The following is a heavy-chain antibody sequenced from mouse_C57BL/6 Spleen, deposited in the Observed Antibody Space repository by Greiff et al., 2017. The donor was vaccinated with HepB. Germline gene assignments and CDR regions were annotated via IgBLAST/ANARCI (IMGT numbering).Heavy chain of an antibody. D-gene: IGHD1-1*01. V-gene: IGHV1S81*02. CDR3: ARIKKIVATYFDD. CDR2: TNPTNGRT. J-gene: IGHJ2*01. CDR1: GYTFTSYW. Sequence: QVQLQQPGAELVKAGASVKMSCKASGYTFTSYWMHWVKQRLGQGLEWFAETNPTNGRTYYNEKFKSKATLTVDKSSSTAYMLLSGPTFEDSAVYDWARIKKIVATYFDDWGQGTTLTVSS.